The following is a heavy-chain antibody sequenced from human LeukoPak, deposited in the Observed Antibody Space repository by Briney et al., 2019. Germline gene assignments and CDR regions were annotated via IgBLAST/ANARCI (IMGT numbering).Heavy chain of an antibody. D-gene: IGHD2-2*01. Sequence: GGSLRLSCAASGFTFSDHYMDWVRQAPGKGLEWVGCARNKANSYTTEYAASVKDRFTISRDDSENSLYLQMNSLKTEDTAVYYCARVRYCSSTTCRGAFDIWGQGTMVTVSS. CDR3: ARVRYCSSTTCRGAFDI. CDR1: GFTFSDHY. CDR2: ARNKANSYTT. J-gene: IGHJ3*02. V-gene: IGHV3-72*01.